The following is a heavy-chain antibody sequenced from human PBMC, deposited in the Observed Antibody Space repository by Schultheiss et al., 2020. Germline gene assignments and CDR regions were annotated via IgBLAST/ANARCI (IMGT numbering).Heavy chain of an antibody. V-gene: IGHV3-23*01. CDR1: GFTFSSYA. CDR2: ISASAGRT. J-gene: IGHJ3*01. Sequence: GGSLRLSCAASGFTFSSYAMSWVRQAPGKGLEWVSAISASAGRTYYPDPVRGRFTISRDNSRNALYLQMSSLRVEDTAVYYCAKAGLACGGDCPGRDSFAVWGQGTVVNVSS. D-gene: IGHD2-21*02. CDR3: AKAGLACGGDCPGRDSFAV.